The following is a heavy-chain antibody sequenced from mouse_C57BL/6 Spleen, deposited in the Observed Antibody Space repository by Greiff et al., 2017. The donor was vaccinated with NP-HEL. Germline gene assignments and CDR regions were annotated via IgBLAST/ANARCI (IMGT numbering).Heavy chain of an antibody. CDR1: GYTFTSYW. CDR2: IHPNSGST. Sequence: QVQLKQPGAELVKPGASVKLSCKASGYTFTSYWMHWVKQRPGQGLEWIGMIHPNSGSTNYNEKFKSKATLTVDKSSSTAYMRLSSLTSEDSAVYYCARGTTASARNFAYWGQGTLVTVSA. V-gene: IGHV1-64*01. J-gene: IGHJ3*01. D-gene: IGHD1-2*01. CDR3: ARGTTASARNFAY.